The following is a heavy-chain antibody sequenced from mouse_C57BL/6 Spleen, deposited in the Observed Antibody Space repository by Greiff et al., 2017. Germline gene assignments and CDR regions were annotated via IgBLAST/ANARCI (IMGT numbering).Heavy chain of an antibody. D-gene: IGHD4-1*01. CDR2: ISDGGSYT. CDR3: ARDGTGTKFAY. J-gene: IGHJ3*01. Sequence: VQLVESGGGLVKPGGSLKLSCAASGFTFSSYAMSWVRQTPEKRLEWVATISDGGSYTYYPDNVKGRFTISRDNAKNNLYLQMSHLKSEDTAMYYCARDGTGTKFAYWGQGTLVTVSA. CDR1: GFTFSSYA. V-gene: IGHV5-4*01.